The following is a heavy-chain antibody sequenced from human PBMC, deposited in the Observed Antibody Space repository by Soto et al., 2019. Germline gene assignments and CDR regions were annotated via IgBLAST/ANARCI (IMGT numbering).Heavy chain of an antibody. CDR3: AKDSGYSGSSFHYYGMDV. V-gene: IGHV3-30*18. CDR1: GFTFSSYG. Sequence: PGGSLRLSCAASGFTFSSYGMHWVRQAPGKGLEWVAVISYDGSNKYYADSVKGRFTISRDNSKNTLYLQMNSLRAEDTAVYYCAKDSGYSGSSFHYYGMDVWGQGTTVTVSS. CDR2: ISYDGSNK. J-gene: IGHJ6*02. D-gene: IGHD1-26*01.